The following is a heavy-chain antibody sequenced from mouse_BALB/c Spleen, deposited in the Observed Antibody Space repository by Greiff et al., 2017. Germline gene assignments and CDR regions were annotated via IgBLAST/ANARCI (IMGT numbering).Heavy chain of an antibody. V-gene: IGHV5-4*02. CDR2: ISDGGSYT. J-gene: IGHJ4*01. D-gene: IGHD1-1*01. CDR3: ARDYYGSRGAMDY. Sequence: EVHLVESGGGLVKPGGSLKLSCAASGFTFSDYYMYWVRQTPEKRLEWVATISDGGSYTYYPDSVKGRFTISRDNAKNNLYLQMSSLKSEDTAMYYCARDYYGSRGAMDYWGQGTSVTVSS. CDR1: GFTFSDYY.